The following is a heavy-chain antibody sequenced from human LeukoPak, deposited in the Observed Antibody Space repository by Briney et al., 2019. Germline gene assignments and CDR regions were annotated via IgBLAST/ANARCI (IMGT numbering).Heavy chain of an antibody. CDR2: IYYTGST. Sequence: SETLSLTCTVSGGSISSSSYYWGWIRQPPGKGLEWIGCIYYTGSTYYNPSLKSRVTISVDTSKNQFSLKLSSVTAADTAVYYCARGKSFYYDFWSGYYYFDYWGQGTLVTVSS. D-gene: IGHD3-3*01. CDR1: GGSISSSSYY. V-gene: IGHV4-39*07. J-gene: IGHJ4*02. CDR3: ARGKSFYYDFWSGYYYFDY.